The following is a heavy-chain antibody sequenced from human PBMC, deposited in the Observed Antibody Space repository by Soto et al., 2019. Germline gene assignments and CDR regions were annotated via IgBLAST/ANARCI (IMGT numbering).Heavy chain of an antibody. CDR1: GFNFGPFW. Sequence: EAQVEESGGGIVQPGGSLRLSCAASGFNFGPFWMHWVRQVPGKGLVWVSHINSDGSTIVYADSVKGRFTISRDNAKNTLFLQMYSLRVEDTAVYYCARDRGYPDSFDIWGQGTMVTVSS. CDR3: ARDRGYPDSFDI. D-gene: IGHD3-10*01. J-gene: IGHJ3*02. V-gene: IGHV3-74*01. CDR2: INSDGSTI.